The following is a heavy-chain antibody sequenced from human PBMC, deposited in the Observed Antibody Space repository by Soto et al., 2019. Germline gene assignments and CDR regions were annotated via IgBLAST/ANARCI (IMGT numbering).Heavy chain of an antibody. CDR2: ISSSSSYI. D-gene: IGHD2-15*01. J-gene: IGHJ4*02. V-gene: IGHV3-21*01. CDR3: AREATFPIVVVVAASGFDY. CDR1: GFTFSSYS. Sequence: GGSLRLSCAASGFTFSSYSMNWVRQAPGKGLEWVSSISSSSSYIYYADSVKGRFTISRDNAKNPLYLQMNSLRAEDTAVYYCAREATFPIVVVVAASGFDYWGQGTLVTVSS.